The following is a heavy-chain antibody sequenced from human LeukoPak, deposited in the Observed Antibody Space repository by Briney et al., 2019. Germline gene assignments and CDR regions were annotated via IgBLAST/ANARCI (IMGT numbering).Heavy chain of an antibody. V-gene: IGHV3-49*04. CDR1: GFTFGDYA. J-gene: IGHJ4*02. CDR3: TRDRTPYY. CDR2: IRSEVYGGTP. Sequence: GGSLRLSCTASGFTFGDYAMTWVRQAPGKGLEWVGFIRSEVYGGTPEYAASVKGRFTISRDDSKGIAYLQMNSLKTEDTAVYYCTRDRTPYYWGQGTLVTVSS.